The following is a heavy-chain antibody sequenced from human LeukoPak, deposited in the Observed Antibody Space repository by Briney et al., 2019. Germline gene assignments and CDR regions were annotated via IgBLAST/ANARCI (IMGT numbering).Heavy chain of an antibody. Sequence: SETLSLTCTVSGGSISSSSYYWGWIRQPPGKGLEWIGSTYYSGSTYYNPSLKSRVTISVDTSKNQFSLKLSSVTAADTAVYYCARQKHSLFDYWGQGTLVTVSS. CDR3: ARQKHSLFDY. CDR2: TYYSGST. J-gene: IGHJ4*02. V-gene: IGHV4-39*01. CDR1: GGSISSSSYY. D-gene: IGHD2-15*01.